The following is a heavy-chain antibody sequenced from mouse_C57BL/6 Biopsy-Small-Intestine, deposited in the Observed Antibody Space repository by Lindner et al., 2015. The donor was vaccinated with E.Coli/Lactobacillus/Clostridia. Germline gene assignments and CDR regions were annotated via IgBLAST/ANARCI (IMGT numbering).Heavy chain of an antibody. CDR2: INPSTGGA. CDR1: GYSFTGNY. D-gene: IGHD2-5*01. Sequence: VQLQESGPELVKSGASVKISCKASGYSFTGNYLNWVKQSPEKSLEWIGEINPSTGGATYNQKFRAKATLTIDRSSNTAYMQLSSLTSEDSAVYFCVRSGHSNYDYWGQGTTLTVSS. J-gene: IGHJ2*01. CDR3: VRSGHSNYDY. V-gene: IGHV1-42*01.